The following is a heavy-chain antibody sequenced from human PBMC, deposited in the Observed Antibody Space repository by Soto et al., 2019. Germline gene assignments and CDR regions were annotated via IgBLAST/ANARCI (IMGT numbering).Heavy chain of an antibody. CDR3: AREPLRHSGYDVQSDYGDSRGFDY. D-gene: IGHD4-17*01. V-gene: IGHV4-34*01. Sequence: PSETLSLTCAVYGGSFSGYYWSWIRQPPGKGLEWIGEINHSGSTNYNPSLKSRVTISVDTSKNQFSLKLSSVTAADTAVYYCAREPLRHSGYDVQSDYGDSRGFDYWGQGTLVTVSS. CDR1: GGSFSGYY. J-gene: IGHJ4*02. CDR2: INHSGST.